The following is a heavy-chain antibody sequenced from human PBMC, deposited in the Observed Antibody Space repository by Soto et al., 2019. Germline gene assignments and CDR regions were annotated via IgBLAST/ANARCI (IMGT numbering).Heavy chain of an antibody. CDR1: GGSISSSSYY. CDR2: IYYSGST. CDR3: ARLPPPVTRKYYFDY. D-gene: IGHD4-17*01. J-gene: IGHJ4*02. Sequence: SETLSLTCTVSGGSISSSSYYWGWIRQPPGKGLEWIGSIYYSGSTYYNPSLKSRVTISVDTSKNQFSLKLSSVTAADTAVYYCARLPPPVTRKYYFDYWGQGTLVTVSS. V-gene: IGHV4-39*01.